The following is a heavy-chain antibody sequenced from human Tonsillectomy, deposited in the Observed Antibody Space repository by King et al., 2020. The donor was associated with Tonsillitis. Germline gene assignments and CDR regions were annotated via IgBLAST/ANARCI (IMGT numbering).Heavy chain of an antibody. CDR2: ISSSSSYI. CDR1: GFTFSSYS. D-gene: IGHD3-10*01. Sequence: DVQLVESGGGLVKPGGSLRLSCAASGFTFSSYSMNWVRQAPGKGLEWVSSISSSSSYIYYADSVKGRFTISRDNAKNSLYLQMNSLRAEDTAVYYCASNYGSGSYTAPLYYYYGMDLWGQGTTVTVSS. J-gene: IGHJ6*02. V-gene: IGHV3-21*01. CDR3: ASNYGSGSYTAPLYYYYGMDL.